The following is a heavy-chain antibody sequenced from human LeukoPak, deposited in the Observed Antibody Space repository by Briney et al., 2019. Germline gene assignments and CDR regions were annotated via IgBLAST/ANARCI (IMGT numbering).Heavy chain of an antibody. Sequence: PGRSLRLSCAASGFTFSSYGMHWVRQAPGKGLEWVAVIWYDGSNKYYADSVKGRFTISRDNSKNTLYLQMNSLRAEDTAVYYCARDQGFGDRGTDCWGQGTLVTVSS. V-gene: IGHV3-33*01. CDR2: IWYDGSNK. D-gene: IGHD3-10*01. CDR3: ARDQGFGDRGTDC. J-gene: IGHJ4*02. CDR1: GFTFSSYG.